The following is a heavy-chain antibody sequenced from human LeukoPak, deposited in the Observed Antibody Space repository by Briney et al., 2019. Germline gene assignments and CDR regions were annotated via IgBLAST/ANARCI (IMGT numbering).Heavy chain of an antibody. V-gene: IGHV3-11*01. J-gene: IGHJ4*02. CDR1: GFTFRDYV. Sequence: GGSLRLSCAASGFTFRDYVMSWVRQAPGKGLEWVSYIDPSGTALFYADSVKGRFTISRDNGKNSLYLQLRSLRADDPAVYYCARAAYNWNWGQGTLVTVSS. D-gene: IGHD1-20*01. CDR2: IDPSGTAL. CDR3: ARAAYNWN.